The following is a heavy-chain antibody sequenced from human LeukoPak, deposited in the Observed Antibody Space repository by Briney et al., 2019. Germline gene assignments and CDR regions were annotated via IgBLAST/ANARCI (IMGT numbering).Heavy chain of an antibody. CDR1: GFTFRSYG. CDR3: AKALGGYDFDY. V-gene: IGHV3-23*01. Sequence: GGSLRLSCAASGFTFRSYGMSWVRQAPGKGLEWVSSLSGSGGSTYYADSVKGRFTISRDNSKNTLFLHMNSQRAEDTAVYYCAKALGGYDFDYWGQGTLVTVSS. D-gene: IGHD3-16*01. CDR2: LSGSGGST. J-gene: IGHJ4*02.